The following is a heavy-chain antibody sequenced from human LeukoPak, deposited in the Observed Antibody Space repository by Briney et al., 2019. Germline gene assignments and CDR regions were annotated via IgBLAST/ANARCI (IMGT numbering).Heavy chain of an antibody. V-gene: IGHV1-18*01. CDR1: GYTLTELS. Sequence: HWASVNVSCKVSGYTLTELSMHWVRQAPGKGLEWMGWISAYNGNTNYAQKLQGRVTMTTDTSTSTAYMELRSLRSDDTAVYYCARDSLGDSLGAFDIWGRGTMVTVSS. CDR2: ISAYNGNT. D-gene: IGHD3-22*01. CDR3: ARDSLGDSLGAFDI. J-gene: IGHJ3*02.